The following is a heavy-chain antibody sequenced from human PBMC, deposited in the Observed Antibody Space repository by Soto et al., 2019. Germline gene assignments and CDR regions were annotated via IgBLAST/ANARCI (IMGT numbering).Heavy chain of an antibody. CDR1: GYTFTGYY. CDR3: VLPADAGTTTAKDAVDI. CDR2: INPNSGGT. Sequence: ASVKVSFKASGYTFTGYYMHWVRQAPGQGLEWMGWINPNSGGTNYAQKFQGWVTMTRDTSISTAYMELSRIRSDDTAVYYCVLPADAGTTTAKDAVDILGQGTMVTV. D-gene: IGHD1-7*01. J-gene: IGHJ3*02. V-gene: IGHV1-2*04.